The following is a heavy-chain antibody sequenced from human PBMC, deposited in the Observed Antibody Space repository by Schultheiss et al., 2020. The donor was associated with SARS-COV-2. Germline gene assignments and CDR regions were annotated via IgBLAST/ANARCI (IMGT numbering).Heavy chain of an antibody. D-gene: IGHD3-10*01. CDR2: IYYSGST. CDR3: ARGGVRGGYFDY. V-gene: IGHV4-30-4*01. J-gene: IGHJ4*02. CDR1: GGSFSGYD. Sequence: SETLSLTCAVYGGSFSGYDWSWIRQPPGKGLEWIGYIYYSGSTYYNPSLKSRVTISVDTSKNQFSLKLSSVTAADTAVYYCARGGVRGGYFDYWGQGTLVTVSS.